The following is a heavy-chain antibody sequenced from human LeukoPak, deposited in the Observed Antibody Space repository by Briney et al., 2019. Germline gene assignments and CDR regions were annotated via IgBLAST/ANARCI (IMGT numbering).Heavy chain of an antibody. V-gene: IGHV3-9*03. CDR2: ISWNSGSI. CDR1: GFTFDDYA. J-gene: IGHJ4*02. CDR3: ARAYSSSSYFDY. D-gene: IGHD6-6*01. Sequence: PGGSLGLSRAASGFTFDDYAMHWVRQAPGKGLEWVSGISWNSGSIGYADSVKGRFTISRDNAKNSLYLQMNSLRAEDMALYYCARAYSSSSYFDYWGQGTLVTVSS.